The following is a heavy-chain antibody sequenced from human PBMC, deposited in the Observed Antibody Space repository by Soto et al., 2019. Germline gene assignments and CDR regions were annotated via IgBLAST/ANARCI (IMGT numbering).Heavy chain of an antibody. D-gene: IGHD3-22*01. CDR3: ARDHYGDSSGYYFVY. V-gene: IGHV1-69*13. J-gene: IGHJ4*02. Sequence: ASVKVSCKASGGTFSSYAISWVRQAPGQGLEWMGGIIPIFGTANYAQKFQGRVTITADESSSTAYMELSSLRSEDTAVYYCARDHYGDSSGYYFVYWGQGTLVTVSS. CDR1: GGTFSSYA. CDR2: IIPIFGTA.